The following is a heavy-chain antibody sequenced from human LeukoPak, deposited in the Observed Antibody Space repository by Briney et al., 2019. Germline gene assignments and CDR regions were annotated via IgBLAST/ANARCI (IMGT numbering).Heavy chain of an antibody. J-gene: IGHJ4*02. CDR1: GGSISSGSYY. CDR3: ARDRNDFWSGYYRY. D-gene: IGHD3-3*01. V-gene: IGHV4-61*02. CDR2: IYTSGST. Sequence: PSQTLSLTCTVSGGSISSGSYYWSWIRQPGGKGLEWIGRIYTSGSTNYNPSLNSRVTISVDTSKNQFSLKLSSVTAADTAVYYCARDRNDFWSGYYRYWGQGTLVTVSS.